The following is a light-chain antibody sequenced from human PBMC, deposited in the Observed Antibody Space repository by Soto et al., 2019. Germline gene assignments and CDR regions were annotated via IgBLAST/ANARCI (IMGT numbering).Light chain of an antibody. J-gene: IGKJ4*01. Sequence: IVMTQSPATLSVSPGERATLSCRASQSVSSNFAWYQQKPGQTPKLLIYVASTRATGIPARFSGSGSGTEFTLTISSLQSEDFAVYYCQQYNVWPLTFGGGTKVEFK. CDR2: VAS. CDR3: QQYNVWPLT. CDR1: QSVSSN. V-gene: IGKV3-15*01.